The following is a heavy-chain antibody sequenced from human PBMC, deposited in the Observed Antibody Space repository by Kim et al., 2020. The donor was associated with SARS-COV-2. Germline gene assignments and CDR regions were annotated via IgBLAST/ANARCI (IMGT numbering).Heavy chain of an antibody. Sequence: GGSLRLSCAASGFTFSSYGMHWVRQAPGKGLEWVAVISYDGSNKYYADSVKGRFIISRETYKKTLYLQMNSLRAEEPALYYCGKLSYYYDSSGYGMDVWG. CDR1: GFTFSSYG. CDR3: GKLSYYYDSSGYGMDV. V-gene: IGHV3-30*03. J-gene: IGHJ6*01. CDR2: ISYDGSNK. D-gene: IGHD3-22*01.